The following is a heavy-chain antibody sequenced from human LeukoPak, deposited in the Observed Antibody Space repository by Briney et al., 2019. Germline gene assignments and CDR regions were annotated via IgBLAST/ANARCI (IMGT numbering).Heavy chain of an antibody. CDR3: ARDPPITMVRGVTFDY. CDR1: GYTFTSYY. V-gene: IGHV1-46*01. J-gene: IGHJ4*02. CDR2: INPSGGST. Sequence: ASVKVSCKASGYTFTSYYMHWVRQAPGQGLEWMGIINPSGGSTSYAQKFQGRVTMTRDMSTSTVYMELSSLRSEDTAVYYCARDPPITMVRGVTFDYWGQGTLVTVSS. D-gene: IGHD3-10*01.